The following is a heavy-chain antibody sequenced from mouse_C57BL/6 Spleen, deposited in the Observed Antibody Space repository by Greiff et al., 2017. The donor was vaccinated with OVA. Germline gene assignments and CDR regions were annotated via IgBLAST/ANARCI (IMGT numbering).Heavy chain of an antibody. J-gene: IGHJ2*01. CDR1: GYTFTNYW. CDR2: IYPGGGYT. V-gene: IGHV1-63*01. Sequence: VQLQQSGAELVRPGTSVKMSCKASGYTFTNYWIGWAKQRPGHGLEWIGDIYPGGGYTNYNEKFKGKATLTADKSSSTAYMQFSSLTSEDSAIYYCARGYYCSRYYFDYWGQGTTLTVSS. CDR3: ARGYYCSRYYFDY. D-gene: IGHD1-1*01.